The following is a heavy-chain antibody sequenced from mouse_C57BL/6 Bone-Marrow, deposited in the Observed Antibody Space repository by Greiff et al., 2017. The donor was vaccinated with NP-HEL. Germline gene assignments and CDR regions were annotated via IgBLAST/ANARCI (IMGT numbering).Heavy chain of an antibody. Sequence: VHLLQPGADLVLPGASVKLSCKASGYTFTSYWMPWVKQRPGQGLEWIGDIGPSASYTNYNQKLKGKSTLTVDKSSSTAYMQLSSLTSEGSAVYYCARGDYYGSPYYFDYWGQGTTLTVSA. D-gene: IGHD1-1*01. CDR1: GYTFTSYW. J-gene: IGHJ2*01. V-gene: IGHV1-69*01. CDR2: IGPSASYT. CDR3: ARGDYYGSPYYFDY.